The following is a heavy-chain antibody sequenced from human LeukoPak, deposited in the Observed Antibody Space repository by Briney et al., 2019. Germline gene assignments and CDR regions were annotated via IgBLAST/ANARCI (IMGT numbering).Heavy chain of an antibody. CDR2: IYYSGST. CDR1: GGSINSGSYY. CDR3: ARASKVRCGGDCYSYYFDY. V-gene: IGHV4-61*10. Sequence: SSETLSLTCTVSGGSINSGSYYWSWIRQPAGKGLEWIGYIYYSGSTNYNPSLKSRVTISVDTSKNQFSLKLSSVTAADTAVYYCARASKVRCGGDCYSYYFDYWGQGTLVTVSS. D-gene: IGHD2-21*02. J-gene: IGHJ4*02.